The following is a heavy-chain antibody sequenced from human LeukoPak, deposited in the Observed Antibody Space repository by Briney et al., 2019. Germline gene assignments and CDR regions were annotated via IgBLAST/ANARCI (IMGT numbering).Heavy chain of an antibody. V-gene: IGHV4-59*01. CDR3: ARSLHYYASDRMTYYYGMDV. D-gene: IGHD3-10*01. J-gene: IGHJ6*02. Sequence: PSETLSLTCTVSGGSLSSYYWSWIRQPPGKGLEWIGYIYYSGSTNYNPSLKSRVTISVDTSKNQFSLKLSSVTAADTAVYYCARSLHYYASDRMTYYYGMDVWGQGTTVTVSS. CDR2: IYYSGST. CDR1: GGSLSSYY.